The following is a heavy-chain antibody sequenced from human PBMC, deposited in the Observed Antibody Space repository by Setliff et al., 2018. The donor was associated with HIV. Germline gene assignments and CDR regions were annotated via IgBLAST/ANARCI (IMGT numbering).Heavy chain of an antibody. J-gene: IGHJ4*02. CDR1: GYSISSGYY. V-gene: IGHV4-38-2*01. CDR2: IYHSGTT. Sequence: SETLSLTCAVSGYSISSGYYWGWIRQPPGKGLEWVGSIYHSGTTYYNPSLKSRVTISVDTSKNQFSLKLSSVTAADTAVYYCARGGRWLVRKDFDHWGQGSLVTVSS. D-gene: IGHD6-19*01. CDR3: ARGGRWLVRKDFDH.